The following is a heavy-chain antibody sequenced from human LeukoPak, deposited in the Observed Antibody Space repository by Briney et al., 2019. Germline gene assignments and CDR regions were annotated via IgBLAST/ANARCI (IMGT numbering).Heavy chain of an antibody. CDR2: MNPNSGNT. D-gene: IGHD3-22*01. J-gene: IGHJ4*02. V-gene: IGHV1-8*01. CDR1: GYTFTSYD. CDR3: ARHYYDGSGYYSSDY. Sequence: ASVKVSCKASGYTFTSYDINWVRQATGQGLEWMGWMNPNSGNTGYAQKFQGRVTMTRNTSISTAYMELSSLRSEDTAVYYCARHYYDGSGYYSSDYWGQGTLVTVSS.